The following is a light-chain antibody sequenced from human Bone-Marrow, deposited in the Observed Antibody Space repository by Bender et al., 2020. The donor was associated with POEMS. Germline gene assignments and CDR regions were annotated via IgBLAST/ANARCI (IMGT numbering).Light chain of an antibody. Sequence: QSVLTQPPSASGTPGQRVTISCSGSSSNIGRNTVNWYQQLPGTAPKLLIYSNNQRPSGVPARFSGSKSGTSASLAISDIQSEDEGDYYCSSWDDSLSGWVFGGGTKLTVL. CDR2: SNN. CDR1: SSNIGRNT. J-gene: IGLJ3*02. CDR3: SSWDDSLSGWV. V-gene: IGLV1-44*01.